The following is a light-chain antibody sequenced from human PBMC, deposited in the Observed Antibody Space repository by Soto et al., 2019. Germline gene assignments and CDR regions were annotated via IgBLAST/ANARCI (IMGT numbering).Light chain of an antibody. J-gene: IGKJ1*01. V-gene: IGKV3-20*01. CDR1: QSISSSY. CDR2: GAS. CDR3: QQYGSSSWT. Sequence: EIVMTQSPATLSVSPVERATLSCRASQSISSSYLAWYQQRPGQAPRLLIYGASSRATGIPDRFSGSGSGTEFTLTISRLEPEDFAVYYCQQYGSSSWTFGQGTKVDIK.